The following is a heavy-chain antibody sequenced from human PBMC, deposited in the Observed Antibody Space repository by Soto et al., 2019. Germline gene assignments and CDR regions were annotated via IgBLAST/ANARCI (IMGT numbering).Heavy chain of an antibody. CDR1: GYTFTSYG. CDR2: ISAYNGNT. CDR3: AKSGGYSSSYYYYYDMDV. V-gene: IGHV1-18*01. J-gene: IGHJ6*03. Sequence: QVQLVQSGAEVKKPGASVKVSCKASGYTFTSYGISWVRQAPGQGLEWMGWISAYNGNTNYAQKLQGIVPMTTDTAPSTASMDLSSVRTDDTAVYYCAKSGGYSSSYYYYYDMDVWGKGTTVTVSS. D-gene: IGHD6-13*01.